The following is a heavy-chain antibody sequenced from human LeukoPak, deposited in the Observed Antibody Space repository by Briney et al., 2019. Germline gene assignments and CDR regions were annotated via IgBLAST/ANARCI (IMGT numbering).Heavy chain of an antibody. CDR2: IYYSGST. V-gene: IGHV4-59*08. CDR3: ARLFPYYYGMDV. Sequence: SETLSLTCTVSGGSISSYYWSWIRQPPGKGLEWIGYIYYSGSTNCNPSLKSRVTISVDTSKNQFSLKLSSVTAADTAVYYCARLFPYYYGMDVWGQGTTVTVSS. CDR1: GGSISSYY. J-gene: IGHJ6*02.